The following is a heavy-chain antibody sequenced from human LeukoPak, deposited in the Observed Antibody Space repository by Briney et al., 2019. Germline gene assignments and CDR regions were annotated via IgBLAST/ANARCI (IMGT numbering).Heavy chain of an antibody. CDR3: ARRKGDGYNPPFDY. J-gene: IGHJ4*02. CDR2: IYPADSDT. D-gene: IGHD5-24*01. CDR1: GYSFSNYW. V-gene: IGHV5-51*01. Sequence: GESLKISCKGFGYSFSNYWIGWVRQLPGKGLEWMGNIYPADSDTRYSPSFQGQVTISADKSITTAYLQWSSLRASDTAMYYCARRKGDGYNPPFDYWGQGTLVTVSS.